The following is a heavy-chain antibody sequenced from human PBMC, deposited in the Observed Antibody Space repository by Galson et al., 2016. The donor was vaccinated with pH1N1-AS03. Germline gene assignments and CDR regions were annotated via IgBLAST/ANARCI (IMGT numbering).Heavy chain of an antibody. CDR3: AREGGYSSGWIDF. CDR2: ISSSSRFI. V-gene: IGHV3-21*01. J-gene: IGHJ4*02. CDR1: GFTFSTYT. D-gene: IGHD3-22*01. Sequence: SLRLSCAASGFTFSTYTMNWVRQAPGKGLEWVAYISSSSRFIYYADAVQGRFTISKDSPKNSVYLHMNGLRADDTAVYYCAREGGYSSGWIDFWGQGTPVSVSS.